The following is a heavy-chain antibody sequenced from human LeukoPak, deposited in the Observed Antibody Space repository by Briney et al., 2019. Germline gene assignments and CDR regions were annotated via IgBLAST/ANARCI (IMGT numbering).Heavy chain of an antibody. D-gene: IGHD4-23*01. Sequence: GGSLKLPCAASGLTFSGSGMHWVRQASGKGLEWLGRIGSKADNYATTYAASVRGRFIISRDDSKNMAYLQMDSLKTEDTAVYYCTFSMVVTPLRNYWGQGTLVTISS. CDR3: TFSMVVTPLRNY. V-gene: IGHV3-73*01. J-gene: IGHJ4*02. CDR2: IGSKADNYAT. CDR1: GLTFSGSG.